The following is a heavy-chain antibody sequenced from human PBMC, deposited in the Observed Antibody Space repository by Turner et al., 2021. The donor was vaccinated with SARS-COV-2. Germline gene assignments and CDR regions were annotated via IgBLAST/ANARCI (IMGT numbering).Heavy chain of an antibody. Sequence: QVQLQESDPGLVKPSETLSLTCTVSGGSISSYYWSWIRQPPGKGLVWIGYFYYSGSTNYNPSLNSRVTISVDTSKNQFSPKLSSATAADTAVYYCARLNYDCWSGYYRGGFDPWGQGTLVTVSS. CDR2: FYYSGST. CDR1: GGSISSYY. CDR3: ARLNYDCWSGYYRGGFDP. J-gene: IGHJ5*02. D-gene: IGHD3-3*01. V-gene: IGHV4-59*01.